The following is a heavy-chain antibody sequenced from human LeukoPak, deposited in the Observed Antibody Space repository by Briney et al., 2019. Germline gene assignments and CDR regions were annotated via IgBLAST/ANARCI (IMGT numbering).Heavy chain of an antibody. Sequence: PGGSLRLSCAASGFTFSSYGMHWVRQAPGKGLEWVAVIWYDGSNKYYADSVKGRFTISRDNSKSTLYLQMNSLRAEDTAVYYCARDSYGMDVWGQGTTVTVSS. J-gene: IGHJ6*02. CDR3: ARDSYGMDV. CDR1: GFTFSSYG. CDR2: IWYDGSNK. V-gene: IGHV3-33*01.